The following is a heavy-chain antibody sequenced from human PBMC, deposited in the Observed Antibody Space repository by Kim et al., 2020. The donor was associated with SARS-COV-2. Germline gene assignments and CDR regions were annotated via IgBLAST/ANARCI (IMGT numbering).Heavy chain of an antibody. CDR2: GST. CDR3: AKGGPHFDL. J-gene: IGHJ2*01. Sequence: GSTYYADSVKGRFTISRDNSKNTLYLQMNSLRAEDTAVYYCAKGGPHFDLWGRGTLVTVSS. V-gene: IGHV3-23*01.